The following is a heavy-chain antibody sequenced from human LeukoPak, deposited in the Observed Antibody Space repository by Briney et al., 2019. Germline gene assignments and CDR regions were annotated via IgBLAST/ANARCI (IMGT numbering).Heavy chain of an antibody. Sequence: GGSLRLSCAASGFTFSSYAMSWIRQAPGKGLEWLSAISPTTGTTFYADSVKGRFTISRDNSKNTLYLQMNILRAEDMAVYYCATKTSNGDQHFDYWGQGSLVTVSS. J-gene: IGHJ4*02. CDR3: ATKTSNGDQHFDY. D-gene: IGHD4-17*01. V-gene: IGHV3-23*01. CDR2: ISPTTGTT. CDR1: GFTFSSYA.